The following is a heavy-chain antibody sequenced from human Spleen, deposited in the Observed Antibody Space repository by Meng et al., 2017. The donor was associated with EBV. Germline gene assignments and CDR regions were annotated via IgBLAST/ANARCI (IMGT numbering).Heavy chain of an antibody. CDR2: ISYDGIDK. Sequence: EAVGGWFVPGRSLGGSFAASGCSFSSYRMPWGRQVPSKGLEWVAVISYDGIDKYYGESVKGRFTISRDNSKNPVYLQMNSLRDEDTAMYYCAKDMSVYSRSWYYFDYWGQGTLVTVSS. V-gene: IGHV3-30*18. J-gene: IGHJ4*02. CDR3: AKDMSVYSRSWYYFDY. CDR1: GCSFSSYR. D-gene: IGHD6-13*01.